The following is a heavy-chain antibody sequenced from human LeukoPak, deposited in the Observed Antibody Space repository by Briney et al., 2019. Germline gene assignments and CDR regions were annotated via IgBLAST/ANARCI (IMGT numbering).Heavy chain of an antibody. J-gene: IGHJ5*02. Sequence: PSQTLSLTCTVSGGSVSSADYYWSWLRHHPGKGLEGFGYSFDSGSTHYDPSLKSRVYISTDTSTNQFSLHLSSVSAADTAVYYCARGIGSDGGYGDWFDPWGQGTLVAVSS. CDR2: SFDSGST. V-gene: IGHV4-31*03. CDR3: ARGIGSDGGYGDWFDP. D-gene: IGHD5-12*01. CDR1: GGSVSSADYY.